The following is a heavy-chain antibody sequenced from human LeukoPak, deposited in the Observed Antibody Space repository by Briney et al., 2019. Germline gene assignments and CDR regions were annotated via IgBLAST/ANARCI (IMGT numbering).Heavy chain of an antibody. D-gene: IGHD6-6*01. Sequence: ASVKVSFKASVYTFPIYSIHWVRQAPGQGLEWMGWISTYNGNTNYAQKLQGRVTMTTDTSTSTAYMELRSLRSDDTAVYYCAQDRRRDGSSSFDNWGQGTLVTVSS. V-gene: IGHV1-18*01. J-gene: IGHJ4*02. CDR1: VYTFPIYS. CDR3: AQDRRRDGSSSFDN. CDR2: ISTYNGNT.